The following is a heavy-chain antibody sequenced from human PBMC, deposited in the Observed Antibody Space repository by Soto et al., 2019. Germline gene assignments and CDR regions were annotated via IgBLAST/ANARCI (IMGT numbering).Heavy chain of an antibody. CDR1: GGSISTNNW. V-gene: IGHV4-4*02. D-gene: IGHD2-2*01. CDR2: VYHSGST. Sequence: QVQLRESSPGLVHASGTLSLTCGVSGGSISTNNWWSWVRQPPGQGLEWIAEVYHSGSTNHNPSLTSRLTISIDKSKNRFSLRLTSVTAADAAVYYCARAKLCNTLSCPHSFDTWGQGTLVTVSS. CDR3: ARAKLCNTLSCPHSFDT. J-gene: IGHJ4*02.